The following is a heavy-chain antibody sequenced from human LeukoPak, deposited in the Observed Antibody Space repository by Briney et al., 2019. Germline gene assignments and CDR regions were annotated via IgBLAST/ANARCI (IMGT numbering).Heavy chain of an antibody. CDR1: GFTFSSYS. CDR3: ARDLLTYSSGWYWDY. V-gene: IGHV3-21*01. CDR2: ISSSSSYI. J-gene: IGHJ4*02. D-gene: IGHD6-19*01. Sequence: PGGSLRLSCAASGFTFSSYSMNWVRQAPGKGLEWVSSISSSSSYIYYADSVKGRFTIYRDNAKNSLYLQMNSLRAEDTAVYYCARDLLTYSSGWYWDYWGQGTLVTVSS.